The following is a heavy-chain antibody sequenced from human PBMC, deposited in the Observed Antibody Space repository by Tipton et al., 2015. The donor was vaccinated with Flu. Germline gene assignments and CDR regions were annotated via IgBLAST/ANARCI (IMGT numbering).Heavy chain of an antibody. J-gene: IGHJ5*02. V-gene: IGHV1-2*06. Sequence: QLVQSGAEVKKPGASVKVSCKASGYTFTGYYMHWVRQAPGQGLEWMGRSNPNSGGTNYAQKFLGRVTMTRDTSISTAYMELSRLRSDDTAVYYCARDKDYYGSGSYQNWFDPWGQGTLVTVSS. CDR1: GYTFTGYY. CDR3: ARDKDYYGSGSYQNWFDP. D-gene: IGHD3-10*01. CDR2: SNPNSGGT.